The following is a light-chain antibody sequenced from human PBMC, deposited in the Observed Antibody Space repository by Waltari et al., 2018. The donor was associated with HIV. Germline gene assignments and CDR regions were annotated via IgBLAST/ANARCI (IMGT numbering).Light chain of an antibody. V-gene: IGLV2-14*01. Sequence: QSALTQPASVSGSLGQSITLSCTGTSSDIGGYDYVSWYQQHPGRAPKLLHFEVANRPSGVSSRFSASKSGNTASLTISGLQAEDEADYYCSSYTSSISLVVFGGGTKLTVL. CDR2: EVA. J-gene: IGLJ3*02. CDR3: SSYTSSISLVV. CDR1: SSDIGGYDY.